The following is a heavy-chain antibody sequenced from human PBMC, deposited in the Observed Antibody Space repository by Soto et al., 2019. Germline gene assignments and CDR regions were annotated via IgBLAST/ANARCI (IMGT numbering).Heavy chain of an antibody. CDR3: ANTRSPPPYYYYYGMDV. D-gene: IGHD2-15*01. J-gene: IGHJ6*02. CDR2: ISGSGGST. V-gene: IGHV3-23*01. CDR1: GFTLSSYA. Sequence: GGSLRLSCAASGFTLSSYAMSWVRQAPGKGLEWVSAISGSGGSTYYADSVKGRFTISRDNSKNTLYLQMNSLRAEDTAVYYCANTRSPPPYYYYYGMDVWGQGTTVTVSS.